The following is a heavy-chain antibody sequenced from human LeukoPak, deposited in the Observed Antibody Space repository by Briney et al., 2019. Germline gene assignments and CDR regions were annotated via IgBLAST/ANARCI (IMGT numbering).Heavy chain of an antibody. J-gene: IGHJ6*03. V-gene: IGHV4-38-2*02. Sequence: SETLSPTSTVSGYSISSGYYWGWFRQPPGKALEWIGEINHSGSTNSNPSLRSRVTISVDTSTNQFSLNLCSVTAPDTPAYYFARVKGQLVRGHYYYYYYMDVWGKGTTVTVSS. D-gene: IGHD6-6*01. CDR3: ARVKGQLVRGHYYYYYYMDV. CDR1: GYSISSGYY. CDR2: INHSGST.